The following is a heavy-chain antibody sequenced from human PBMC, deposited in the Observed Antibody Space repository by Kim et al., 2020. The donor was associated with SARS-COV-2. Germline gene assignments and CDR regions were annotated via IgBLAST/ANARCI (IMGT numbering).Heavy chain of an antibody. CDR2: ISYDGSNK. J-gene: IGHJ4*02. D-gene: IGHD3-9*01. Sequence: GGSLRLSCAASGFTFSSYAMHWVRQAPGKGLEWVAVISYDGSNKYYADSVKGRFTISRDNSKNTLYLQMNSLRAEDTAVYYCAREVLFDWLLTRGEYWGQGTLVTVSS. CDR1: GFTFSSYA. CDR3: AREVLFDWLLTRGEY. V-gene: IGHV3-30-3*01.